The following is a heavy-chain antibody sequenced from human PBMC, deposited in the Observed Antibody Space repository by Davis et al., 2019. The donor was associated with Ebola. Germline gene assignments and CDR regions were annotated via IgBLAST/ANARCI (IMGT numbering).Heavy chain of an antibody. CDR1: GYTFTSYY. CDR3: AKEWEQQLVRRTYGMDV. D-gene: IGHD6-13*01. V-gene: IGHV1-46*01. Sequence: ASVKVSCKASGYTFTSYYMHWVRQAPGQGLEWMGIINPSGGSTSYAQKFQGRVTMTRDTSTSTVYMELSSLRAEDTAVYYCAKEWEQQLVRRTYGMDVWGQGTTVTVSS. J-gene: IGHJ6*02. CDR2: INPSGGST.